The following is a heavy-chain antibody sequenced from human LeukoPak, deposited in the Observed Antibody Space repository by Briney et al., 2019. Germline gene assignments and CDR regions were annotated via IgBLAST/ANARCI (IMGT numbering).Heavy chain of an antibody. CDR1: GGSFSGYY. J-gene: IGHJ4*02. Sequence: PSETLSLTCAVYGGSFSGYYWSWIRQPPGKGLEWIGEINHSGSTNYNPSLKSRVTISVDTSKNQFSLKLSSVTAADTAVYYCARAIVVLVAARGPIDYWGQGTLVTVSS. D-gene: IGHD2-15*01. CDR3: ARAIVVLVAARGPIDY. V-gene: IGHV4-34*01. CDR2: INHSGST.